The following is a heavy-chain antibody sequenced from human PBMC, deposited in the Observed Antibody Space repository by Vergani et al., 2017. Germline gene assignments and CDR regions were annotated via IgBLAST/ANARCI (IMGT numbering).Heavy chain of an antibody. J-gene: IGHJ4*02. CDR2: IYHSGST. D-gene: IGHD1-1*01. V-gene: IGHV4-38-2*01. CDR1: GYSISSGYY. Sequence: QVQLQESGPGLVKPSETLSLTFAVSGYSISSGYYWGWIRQPPGKGLEWIGSIYHSGSTYYNPSLKSRVTISVDTSKNQFSLKLSSVTAADTAVYYCARHKINWNAFGYWGQGTLVTVSS. CDR3: ARHKINWNAFGY.